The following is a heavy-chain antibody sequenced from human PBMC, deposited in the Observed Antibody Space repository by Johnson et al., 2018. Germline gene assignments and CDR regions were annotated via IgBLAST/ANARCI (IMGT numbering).Heavy chain of an antibody. J-gene: IGHJ4*02. CDR2: ISWDRGNI. CDR1: GFRFDVYA. D-gene: IGHD3-22*01. CDR3: AKDIRRSYESSASFDS. V-gene: IGHV3-9*01. Sequence: EVQLVESGGNLVQPGTSLRLSCATSGFRFDVYAMHWVRLAPGMGLEWVSGISWDRGNIGYADAVKVRFTISRDNAKNSLYLQMNSLRAEDTAFYYCAKDIRRSYESSASFDSWGQGTLVTVSS.